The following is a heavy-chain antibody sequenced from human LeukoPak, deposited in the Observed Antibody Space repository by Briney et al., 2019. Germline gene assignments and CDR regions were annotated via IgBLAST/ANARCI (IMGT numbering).Heavy chain of an antibody. J-gene: IGHJ4*02. CDR2: LSGSGITT. Sequence: PGGSLRLSCAASGFTFSNSAMSWVRQAPGKGLELVSPLSGSGITTYYADSVKGRCTISRDNSKNTLYLQMNSLRAEDTAVYYCAKEQWLVRQGYFDYWGQGTLVTVSS. D-gene: IGHD6-19*01. CDR1: GFTFSNSA. CDR3: AKEQWLVRQGYFDY. V-gene: IGHV3-23*01.